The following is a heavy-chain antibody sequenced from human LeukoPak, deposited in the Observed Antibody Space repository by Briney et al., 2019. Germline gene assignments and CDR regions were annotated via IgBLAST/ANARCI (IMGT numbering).Heavy chain of an antibody. CDR1: GLPFISSY. D-gene: IGHD1-26*01. Sequence: PGGSLSLSLAASGLPFISSYMTWVRKAPGKGLEGVSVIYTDGTTYSADSVKGRFTTSRDNSKNTLYLQMNSLRAEDTAVYYCARELVREDDHWGQGTLVIVSS. V-gene: IGHV3-53*01. CDR2: IYTDGTT. J-gene: IGHJ5*02. CDR3: ARELVREDDH.